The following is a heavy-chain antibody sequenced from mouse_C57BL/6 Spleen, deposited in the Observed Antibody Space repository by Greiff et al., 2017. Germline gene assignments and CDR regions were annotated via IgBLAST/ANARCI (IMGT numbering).Heavy chain of an antibody. D-gene: IGHD1-1*01. CDR2: INPNNGGT. V-gene: IGHV1-22*01. J-gene: IGHJ2*01. CDR3: ASTVVATGYFDY. CDR1: GYTFTDYN. Sequence: VQLKQSGPELVKPGASVKMSCKASGYTFTDYNMHWVKQSHGKSLEWIGYINPNNGGTSYNQKFKGKATLTVNKSSSTAYMEVRSLTSEDSAVYYCASTVVATGYFDYWGQGTTLTVSS.